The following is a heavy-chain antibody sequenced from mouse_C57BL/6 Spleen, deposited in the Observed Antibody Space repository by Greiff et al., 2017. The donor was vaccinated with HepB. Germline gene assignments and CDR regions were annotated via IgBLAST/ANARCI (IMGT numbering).Heavy chain of an antibody. CDR1: GSTFTSYW. D-gene: IGHD1-1*01. Sequence: QVQLQQPGAELVKPGASVKLSCKASGSTFTSYWMQWVKQRPGQGLEWIGEIDPSDSYTNYNQKFKGKATLTVDTSSSTAYMQLSSLTSEDSAVYYCARNEYYGSSPWYFDVWGTGTTVTVSS. CDR3: ARNEYYGSSPWYFDV. J-gene: IGHJ1*03. V-gene: IGHV1-50*01. CDR2: IDPSDSYT.